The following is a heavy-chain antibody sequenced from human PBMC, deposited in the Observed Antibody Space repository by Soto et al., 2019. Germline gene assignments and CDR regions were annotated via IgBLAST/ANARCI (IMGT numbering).Heavy chain of an antibody. J-gene: IGHJ5*02. Sequence: ESGGGVVQPGRSLRLSCAASGFTFSSYGMHWVRQAPGKGLEWVAVRWYDGSNKYYADSVKGRFTISRDNSKSKLYLQMNSLRAEDKAVYYCARDPGRGTVTTYWFDPWGQGTMVTVSS. V-gene: IGHV3-33*01. CDR2: RWYDGSNK. CDR1: GFTFSSYG. CDR3: ARDPGRGTVTTYWFDP. D-gene: IGHD4-17*01.